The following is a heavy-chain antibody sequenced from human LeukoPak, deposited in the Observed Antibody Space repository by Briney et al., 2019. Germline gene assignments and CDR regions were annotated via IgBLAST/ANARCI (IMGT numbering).Heavy chain of an antibody. D-gene: IGHD2-21*01. J-gene: IGHJ4*02. Sequence: SETLSLTCAVYGDYFSTYSYSWLRQPPGKGLEWIGEINHSASTNYNPSLKSRLTISVDMSKKQFFLRLSSVTAADTAMYYCARPGLAYCGGDCYSSDGYYFDYWGQGTLVTVSS. CDR1: GDYFSTYS. CDR2: INHSAST. V-gene: IGHV4-34*01. CDR3: ARPGLAYCGGDCYSSDGYYFDY.